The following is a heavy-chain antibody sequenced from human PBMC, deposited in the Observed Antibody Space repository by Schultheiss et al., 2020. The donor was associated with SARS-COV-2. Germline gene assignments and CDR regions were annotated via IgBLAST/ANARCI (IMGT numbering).Heavy chain of an antibody. CDR2: ISYDGSNK. D-gene: IGHD1-26*01. J-gene: IGHJ4*02. Sequence: GGSLRLSCAASGFTFSDYYMSWIRQAPGKGLEWVAVISYDGSNKYYADSVKGRFTISRDNSKNTLYLQMNSLRAEDTAVYYCASSRGWELLLDYWGQGTLVTVSS. V-gene: IGHV3-30*03. CDR1: GFTFSDYY. CDR3: ASSRGWELLLDY.